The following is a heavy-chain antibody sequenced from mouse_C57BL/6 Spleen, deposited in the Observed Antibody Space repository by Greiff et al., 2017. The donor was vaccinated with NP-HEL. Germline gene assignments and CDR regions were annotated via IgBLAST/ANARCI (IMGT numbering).Heavy chain of an antibody. V-gene: IGHV1-39*01. D-gene: IGHD1-1*01. CDR2: INPNYGTT. Sequence: VQLKESGPELVKPGASVKISCKASGYSFTDYNLNWVKPSNGKSLEWIGVINPNYGTTSYNQKFKGKATLTVDQSSSTAYMQLNSLTSEDSAVYYCARSGGGYYGGFDYWGQGTTLTVSS. CDR1: GYSFTDYN. J-gene: IGHJ2*01. CDR3: ARSGGGYYGGFDY.